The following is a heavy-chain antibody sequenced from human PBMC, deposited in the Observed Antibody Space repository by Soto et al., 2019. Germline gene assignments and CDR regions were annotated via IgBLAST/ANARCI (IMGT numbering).Heavy chain of an antibody. D-gene: IGHD3-10*01. V-gene: IGHV6-1*01. J-gene: IGHJ5*02. CDR1: GDRVSSNSAA. Sequence: SPTLSLTCAISGDRVSSNSAAWNWIRQSPSRGLEWLGRTYYRSKWYNDYAVSVKSRITLNPDTSKNQFSLQLNSVTPQDTAVYYCARDILRPFYYGSGSYYFRFDPWGQGTLVTVSS. CDR3: ARDILRPFYYGSGSYYFRFDP. CDR2: TYYRSKWYN.